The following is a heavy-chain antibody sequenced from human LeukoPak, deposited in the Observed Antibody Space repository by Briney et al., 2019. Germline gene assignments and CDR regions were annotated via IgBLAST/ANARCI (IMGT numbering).Heavy chain of an antibody. CDR2: MNPNSGNT. D-gene: IGHD4-17*01. Sequence: ASVKVSCKASGYTFTSYGISWVRQATGQGLEWMGWMNPNSGNTVYAQKFQGRVTITRNTSISTAYMELGSLRSEDTAVYYCARGPDYGDQNWFDPWGQGTLVTVSS. CDR3: ARGPDYGDQNWFDP. J-gene: IGHJ5*02. V-gene: IGHV1-8*03. CDR1: GYTFTSYG.